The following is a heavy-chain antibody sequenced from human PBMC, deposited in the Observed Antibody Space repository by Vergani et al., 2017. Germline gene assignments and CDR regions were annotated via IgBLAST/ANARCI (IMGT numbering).Heavy chain of an antibody. J-gene: IGHJ1*01. CDR2: ISSSSSYR. V-gene: IGHV3-21*01. D-gene: IGHD2-2*01. CDR1: GFTFGSSS. Sequence: EVQLVESGGGLGKPGGSLRLSCVASGFTFGSSSMNWVRQAPGKGLEWVSFISSSSSYRYYADSVKGRFTISRDNGEYSLLLQMNSLRPEDTAVYYCASGVPGYQLATQYFQHWGQGTLVTVSS. CDR3: ASGVPGYQLATQYFQH.